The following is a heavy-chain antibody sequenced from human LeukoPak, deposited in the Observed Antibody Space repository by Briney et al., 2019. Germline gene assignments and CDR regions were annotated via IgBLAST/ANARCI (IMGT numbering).Heavy chain of an antibody. J-gene: IGHJ5*02. CDR1: GFNFSSYA. CDR2: IRGNGGGP. V-gene: IGHV3-23*01. CDR3: AKSPSSLVGYELNWFDA. D-gene: IGHD5-12*01. Sequence: PGGSLRLSCAASGFNFSSYAMNWVRQAPGKGLEWVSAIRGNGGGPYSADSVTGRFTISRDNSKNTLYLQMNSLRAEDTGTYYCAKSPSSLVGYELNWFDAWGQGTLVTVSS.